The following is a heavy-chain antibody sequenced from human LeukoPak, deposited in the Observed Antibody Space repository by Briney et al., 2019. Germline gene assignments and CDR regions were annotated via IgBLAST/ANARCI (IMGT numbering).Heavy chain of an antibody. CDR3: AKGQHIVTTISQEGFEY. D-gene: IGHD5-12*01. Sequence: GGSLRLSCVASGFTFSNYGMHWVRQSPGKGLDWVAFIGSDGTKRYSADSVKGRFTISRDNSRNTLYLQMNSLKTEDTAAYYCAKGQHIVTTISQEGFEYWGQGTLVTVST. V-gene: IGHV3-30*02. CDR1: GFTFSNYG. J-gene: IGHJ4*02. CDR2: IGSDGTKR.